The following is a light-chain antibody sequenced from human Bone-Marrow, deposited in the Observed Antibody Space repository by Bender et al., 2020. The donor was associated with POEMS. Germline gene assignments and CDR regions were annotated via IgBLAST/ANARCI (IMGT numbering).Light chain of an antibody. CDR3: VAWDASLNGWV. CDR1: SLRSYY. J-gene: IGLJ3*02. V-gene: IGLV3-19*01. Sequence: SSELTQDPAVSVALGQTVRITCQGDSLRSYYASWYQQKPGQAPVLVIYGKNNRPSGIPDRFSGSKSGTSASLAITGLQSDDEAIYFCVAWDASLNGWVFGGGTKLTVL. CDR2: GKN.